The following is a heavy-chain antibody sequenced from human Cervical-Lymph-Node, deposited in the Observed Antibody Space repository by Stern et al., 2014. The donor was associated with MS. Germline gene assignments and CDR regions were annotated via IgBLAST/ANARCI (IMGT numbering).Heavy chain of an antibody. Sequence: QVQLGQSGAEVKKPGASVKVSCKASGYTFSDHYMHWVRQAPGQGLEWMGWINAKSGVTNYAQKFQGRVTMTRDTSISTAYVELSSLRSDDTAVYYCARELNWNDIFTNVFDIWGQGTMVTVSS. CDR2: INAKSGVT. CDR3: ARELNWNDIFTNVFDI. CDR1: GYTFSDHY. V-gene: IGHV1-2*02. J-gene: IGHJ3*02. D-gene: IGHD1-20*01.